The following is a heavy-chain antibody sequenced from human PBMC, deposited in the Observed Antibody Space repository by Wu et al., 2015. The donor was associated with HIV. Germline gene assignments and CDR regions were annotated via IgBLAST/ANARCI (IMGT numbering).Heavy chain of an antibody. V-gene: IGHV1-69*05. CDR1: GGTFSSYA. J-gene: IGHJ3*02. Sequence: QVQLVQSGAEVKKPGSSVKVSCKASGGTFSSYAISWVRQAPGQGLEWMGGIIPIFGTANYAQKFQGRVTITTDESTSTAYMELSSLRSEDTAVYYCARGLNRWETNWNDAVGAFDIWGQGDNGHRLL. CDR2: IIPIFGTA. D-gene: IGHD1-1*01. CDR3: ARGLNRWETNWNDAVGAFDI.